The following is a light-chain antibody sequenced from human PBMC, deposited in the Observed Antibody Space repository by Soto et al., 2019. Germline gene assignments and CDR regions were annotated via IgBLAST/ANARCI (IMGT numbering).Light chain of an antibody. V-gene: IGKV3-20*01. CDR2: GAS. Sequence: EIVLTQSPATLSVSPGERVTLSCRASESVDINLAWYQQKPGQAPRLLIYGASTRATDMPGTFSGSGSGTDFTLTISRLEPEDFAVYYCQQYGSSPITFGQGTRLEIK. CDR3: QQYGSSPIT. CDR1: ESVDIN. J-gene: IGKJ5*01.